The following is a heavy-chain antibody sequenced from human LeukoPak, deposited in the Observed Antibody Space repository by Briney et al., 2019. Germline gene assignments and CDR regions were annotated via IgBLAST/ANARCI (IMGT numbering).Heavy chain of an antibody. CDR1: GGSFSGYY. J-gene: IGHJ3*02. Sequence: KASETLSLTCAVYGGSFSGYYWSWIRQPPGKGLEWIGEINHSGSTNYNPSLKSRVTISVDTSKNQFSLKLSSVTAADTAVYYCARAESGGATWYGDDAFDIWGQGTMVTVSS. CDR2: INHSGST. V-gene: IGHV4-34*01. D-gene: IGHD1-26*01. CDR3: ARAESGGATWYGDDAFDI.